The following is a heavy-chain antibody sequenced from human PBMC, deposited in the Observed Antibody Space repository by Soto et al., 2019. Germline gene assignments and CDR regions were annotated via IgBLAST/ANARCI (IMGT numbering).Heavy chain of an antibody. J-gene: IGHJ4*02. CDR1: GDSVNNGCYY. Sequence: QVQLQESCPGLVEPSQTLSLTCSVAGDSVNNGCYYWSWIRQTPGKGLEWVGHIYNSGSTYSNPSLRSRIALSVVTSKKQFSLNLSSVTAADTAVYYCARGPAGDKVDYWGEGTLVTVSS. CDR3: ARGPAGDKVDY. D-gene: IGHD7-27*01. CDR2: IYNSGST. V-gene: IGHV4-30-4*08.